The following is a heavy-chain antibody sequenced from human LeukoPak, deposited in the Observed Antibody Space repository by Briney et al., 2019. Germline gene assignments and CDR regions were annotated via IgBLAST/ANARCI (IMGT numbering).Heavy chain of an antibody. V-gene: IGHV4-38-2*02. CDR2: IYHSGST. Sequence: SETLSLTCTVSGYSISSGYYWGWIRQPPGKGLEWIGSIYHSGSTYYNPSLKSRVTISVDTSKNQFSLSLISVTAADTAVYYCARDLTMITFGGVIAPDDYWGQGTLVTVSS. D-gene: IGHD3-16*02. CDR1: GYSISSGYY. J-gene: IGHJ4*02. CDR3: ARDLTMITFGGVIAPDDY.